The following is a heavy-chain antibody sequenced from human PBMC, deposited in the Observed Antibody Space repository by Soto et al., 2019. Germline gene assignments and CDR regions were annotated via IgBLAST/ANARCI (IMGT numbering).Heavy chain of an antibody. CDR3: ARGITIFVDWFDP. J-gene: IGHJ5*02. D-gene: IGHD3-9*01. CDR2: ISSSSSYI. CDR1: GFTFSSYS. V-gene: IGHV3-21*01. Sequence: GGSLRLSCAASGFTFSSYSMNWVRQAPGKGLEWVSSISSSSSYIYYADSVKGRFTISRDNAKNSLYLQMNSLRAEDTAVYYCARGITIFVDWFDPWGQGTLVTVSS.